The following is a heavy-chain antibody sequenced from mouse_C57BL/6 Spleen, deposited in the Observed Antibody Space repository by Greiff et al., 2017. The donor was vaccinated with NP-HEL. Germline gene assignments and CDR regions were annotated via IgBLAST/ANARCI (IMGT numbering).Heavy chain of an antibody. Sequence: EVHLVESGGGLVKPGGSLKLSCAASGFTFSDYGMHWVRQAPEKGLEWVAYISSGSSTIYYADTVKGRFTISRDNAKNTLFLQMTSLRSEDTAMYYCARLIYYYGSSDWYFDVWGTGTTVTVSS. J-gene: IGHJ1*03. CDR2: ISSGSSTI. CDR1: GFTFSDYG. CDR3: ARLIYYYGSSDWYFDV. V-gene: IGHV5-17*01. D-gene: IGHD1-1*01.